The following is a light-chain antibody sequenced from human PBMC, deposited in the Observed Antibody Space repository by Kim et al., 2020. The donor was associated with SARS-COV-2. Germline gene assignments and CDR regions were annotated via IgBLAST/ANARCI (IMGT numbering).Light chain of an antibody. CDR1: QSISSW. CDR3: QQYGTSLRT. V-gene: IGKV1-5*01. J-gene: IGKJ1*01. CDR2: DAS. Sequence: DIQMTQSPSTLSASVGDRVTITCRASQSISSWLAWYQQKPGKAPKLLIYDASSLESGVPSRFSGSGSGTEFTLTISRLESEDLAVYYCQQYGTSLRTFGQGTKVDIK.